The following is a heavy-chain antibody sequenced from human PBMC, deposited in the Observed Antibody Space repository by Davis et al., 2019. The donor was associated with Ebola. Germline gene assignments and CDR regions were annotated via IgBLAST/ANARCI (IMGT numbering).Heavy chain of an antibody. J-gene: IGHJ4*02. D-gene: IGHD5-12*01. Sequence: SLKISCAASGFTFDDYVMHWVRQAPGKGLEWVSGISWNSGSIGYADSVKGRFTISRDNAKNSLYLQMNSLRAEDTALYYCARDPRYSGYSFDYWGQGTLVTVSS. CDR2: ISWNSGSI. CDR3: ARDPRYSGYSFDY. V-gene: IGHV3-9*01. CDR1: GFTFDDYV.